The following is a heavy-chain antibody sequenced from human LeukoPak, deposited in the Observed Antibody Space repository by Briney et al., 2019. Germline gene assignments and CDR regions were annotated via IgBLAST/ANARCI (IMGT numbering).Heavy chain of an antibody. V-gene: IGHV4-39*01. Sequence: SETLSLTCTVSGGSISTSSYYWGWIRQPPGKGLEWIGEINHSGSTNYNPSLKSRVTISVDTSKNQFSLKLSSVTAADTAVYYCARQGRYCSSTSCYTWFDPWGQGTLVTVSS. CDR3: ARQGRYCSSTSCYTWFDP. J-gene: IGHJ5*02. D-gene: IGHD2-2*02. CDR2: INHSGST. CDR1: GGSISTSSYY.